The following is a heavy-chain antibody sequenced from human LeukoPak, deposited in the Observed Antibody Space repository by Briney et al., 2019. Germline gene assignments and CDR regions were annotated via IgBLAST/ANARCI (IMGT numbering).Heavy chain of an antibody. CDR3: AKDRAGTPWAD. V-gene: IGHV3-23*01. Sequence: GGSLRLSRAASGFTFSTYTMTWVRPAPGKGLECVSTINGSGGDTYYADSVKGRFTISRDNSKNTLYLEMNSLRAEDTAVYYCAKDRAGTPWADWGQGTLVSVSS. D-gene: IGHD1-1*01. CDR1: GFTFSTYT. J-gene: IGHJ4*02. CDR2: INGSGGDT.